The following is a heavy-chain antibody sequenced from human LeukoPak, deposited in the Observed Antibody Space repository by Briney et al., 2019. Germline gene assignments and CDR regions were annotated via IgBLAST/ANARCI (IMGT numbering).Heavy chain of an antibody. J-gene: IGHJ6*04. D-gene: IGHD3-10*01. Sequence: SETLSLTCTVSGGSISSYDWSWVRQPPGKGLEWVGYMYYSGSTNYNPSLKSRVTISVDTSKNQFSLKLSSVTAADTAVYYCARGSRTMVYYYGMDVWGKGTTVTVSS. CDR2: MYYSGST. CDR3: ARGSRTMVYYYGMDV. V-gene: IGHV4-59*01. CDR1: GGSISSYD.